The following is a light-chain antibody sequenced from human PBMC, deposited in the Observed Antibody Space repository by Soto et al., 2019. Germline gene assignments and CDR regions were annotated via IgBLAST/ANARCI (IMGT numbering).Light chain of an antibody. Sequence: EIVMTQFPATLSKSPGESATFSCRASQSIGTKLAWYQKRPGQAPRLLMYGASTGAPGIPARFSGSGSGAEFTLTIGSLQSDDFAVYYCQQYSSWVWTFGQGTKVDIK. V-gene: IGKV3-15*01. CDR3: QQYSSWVWT. CDR1: QSIGTK. CDR2: GAS. J-gene: IGKJ1*01.